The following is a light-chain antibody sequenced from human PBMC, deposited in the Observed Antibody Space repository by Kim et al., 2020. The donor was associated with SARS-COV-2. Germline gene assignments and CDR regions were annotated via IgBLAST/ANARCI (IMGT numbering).Light chain of an antibody. CDR3: SSYTSSSTYV. V-gene: IGLV2-14*03. CDR1: SSDVGGYNF. Sequence: GQSITISCIGTSSDVGGYNFVSWYQQHPGKAPKVMIYDVGNRPSGVSNRFSGSKSGNTASLTISGLQAEDEADYYCSSYTSSSTYVFGTGTKVTVL. J-gene: IGLJ1*01. CDR2: DVG.